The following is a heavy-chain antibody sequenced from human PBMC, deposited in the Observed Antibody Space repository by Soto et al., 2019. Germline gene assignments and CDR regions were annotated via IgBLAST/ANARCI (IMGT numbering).Heavy chain of an antibody. D-gene: IGHD4-4*01. V-gene: IGHV3-23*01. Sequence: EVQLLEFGGGFIQPGGSLRLSCAASGFTFSNYAMSWVRQAPGQGLEWVSSISISGGSIYYADSVKGRFTISRDNSKNTLYLQMNSLRAEDTALYYCAKHRGYSNYAFDYWGQGTLVTVSS. CDR1: GFTFSNYA. J-gene: IGHJ4*02. CDR2: ISISGGSI. CDR3: AKHRGYSNYAFDY.